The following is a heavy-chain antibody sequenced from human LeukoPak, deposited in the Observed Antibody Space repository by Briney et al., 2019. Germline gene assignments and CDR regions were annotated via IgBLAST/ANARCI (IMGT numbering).Heavy chain of an antibody. CDR3: ARRPPHYYDSSGYYWGYFDY. J-gene: IGHJ4*02. V-gene: IGHV4-31*03. CDR2: IYYSGST. CDR1: GGSISSGGYY. Sequence: SETLSLTCTVSGGSISSGGYYWSWIRQHPGKGLEWIGYIYYSGSTYYNPSLKSRVTISVDTSKNQFSLKLSSVTAADTAVYYCARRPPHYYDSSGYYWGYFDYWGQGTLVTVSS. D-gene: IGHD3-22*01.